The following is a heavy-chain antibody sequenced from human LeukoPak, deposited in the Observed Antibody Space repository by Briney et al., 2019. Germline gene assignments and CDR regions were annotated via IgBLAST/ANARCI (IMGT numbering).Heavy chain of an antibody. CDR2: IYHSGST. J-gene: IGHJ5*02. CDR3: ARGITIFGVVRGRNWFDP. D-gene: IGHD3-3*01. CDR1: GGSISSGGYY. Sequence: SETLSLICTVSGGSISSGGYYWSWNRQPPGKGLEWIGYIYHSGSTYYNPSLKSRVTISVDRSKNQFSLKLSSVTAADTAVYYCARGITIFGVVRGRNWFDPWGQGTLVTVSS. V-gene: IGHV4-30-2*01.